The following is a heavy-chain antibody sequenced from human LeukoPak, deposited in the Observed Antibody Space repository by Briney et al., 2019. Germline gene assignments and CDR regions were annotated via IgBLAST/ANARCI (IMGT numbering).Heavy chain of an antibody. D-gene: IGHD1-26*01. CDR1: GIIFSNYA. J-gene: IGHJ2*01. CDR2: ISSDGGST. CDR3: ARGRQGAKTRYFDL. Sequence: GGSLRLSCAASGIIFSNYAMHWVRQGPGKGLECISTISSDGGSTYYANSVKGRFTTSRDNSKNTLYLQMGSLRAEDMAVYYCARGRQGAKTRYFDLWGRGPRVSVSS. V-gene: IGHV3-64*01.